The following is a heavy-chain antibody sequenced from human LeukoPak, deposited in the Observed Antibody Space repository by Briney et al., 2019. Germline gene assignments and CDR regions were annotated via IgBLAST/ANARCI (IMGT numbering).Heavy chain of an antibody. CDR2: INPNSGGT. V-gene: IGHV1-2*02. CDR3: ARERGSNSPVVH. D-gene: IGHD1-26*01. CDR1: GYTFTGQY. Sequence: GASVKVSCKASGYTFTGQYIDWVRQAPGQGLEWMGWINPNSGGTNYAQKFQGRVTMTRDTSISTAYMELSRLRSDDTAVYYCARERGSNSPVVHWGQGTLVTVSS. J-gene: IGHJ4*02.